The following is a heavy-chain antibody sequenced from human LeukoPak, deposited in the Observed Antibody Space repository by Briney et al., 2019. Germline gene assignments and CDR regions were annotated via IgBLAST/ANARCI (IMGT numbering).Heavy chain of an antibody. CDR3: DRVIGSGSYRWFAP. CDR1: GASIISGGYA. CDR2: IYHSGST. J-gene: IGHJ5*02. D-gene: IGHD3-10*01. Sequence: SETLSLTCAVSGASIISGGYAWSWIRQPPGKGLEWIGYIYHSGSTYYNPSLKSRVTISIDRSKNQFSLKLSSVTAADTAVYYCDRVIGSGSYRWFAPWGQGTLVTVSS. V-gene: IGHV4-30-2*01.